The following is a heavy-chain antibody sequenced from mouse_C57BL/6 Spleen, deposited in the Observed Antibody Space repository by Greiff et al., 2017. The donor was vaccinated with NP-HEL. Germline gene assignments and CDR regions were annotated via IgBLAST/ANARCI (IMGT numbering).Heavy chain of an antibody. Sequence: VQLKQSVAELVRPGASVKLSCTASGFTFKNTYMHWVKQRPEQGLEWIGRIDPANGSTKYAPKFQGKATITADTSSNTAYLQLSSLTSEDTAIYCCAREGGLTTVVAVDYWGQGTTLTVSS. CDR2: IDPANGST. V-gene: IGHV14-3*01. D-gene: IGHD1-1*01. CDR1: GFTFKNTY. J-gene: IGHJ2*01. CDR3: AREGGLTTVVAVDY.